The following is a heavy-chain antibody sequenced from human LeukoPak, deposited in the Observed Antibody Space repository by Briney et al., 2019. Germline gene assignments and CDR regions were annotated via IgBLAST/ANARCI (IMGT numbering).Heavy chain of an antibody. CDR3: AKAIGYGLGDSDYFNY. Sequence: PGRSLRLSCAASGFTFDDYAMHWVRQAPGKGLEWVSGISWNSGSIGYADSVKGRFTISRDNAKNSLYLQMNSLRAEDTALYYCAKAIGYGLGDSDYFNYWGQGTLVTVSS. CDR2: ISWNSGSI. CDR1: GFTFDDYA. V-gene: IGHV3-9*01. J-gene: IGHJ4*02. D-gene: IGHD3-10*01.